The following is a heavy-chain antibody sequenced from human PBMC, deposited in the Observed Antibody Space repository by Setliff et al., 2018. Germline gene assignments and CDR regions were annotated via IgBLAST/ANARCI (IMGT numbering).Heavy chain of an antibody. CDR1: GGSISSSSYY. J-gene: IGHJ5*02. V-gene: IGHV4-39*01. CDR2: IYYSGST. D-gene: IGHD2-2*01. Sequence: SETLSLTCTVSGGSISSSSYYWGWIRQPPGKGLEWIGSIYYSGSTYYNPSLKSRVTISVDTSKNQFSLKLSSVTAADTAVYYCARGVYCSSTSCSPGLNWFDPWGQGTLVTV. CDR3: ARGVYCSSTSCSPGLNWFDP.